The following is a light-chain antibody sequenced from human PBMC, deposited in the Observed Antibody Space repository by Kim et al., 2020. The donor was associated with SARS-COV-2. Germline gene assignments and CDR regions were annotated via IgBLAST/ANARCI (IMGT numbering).Light chain of an antibody. CDR3: QQYENWPPVT. CDR1: QGVSDN. CDR2: GAS. J-gene: IGKJ4*02. V-gene: IGKV3-15*01. Sequence: SPGERVTTSCRARQGVSDNLAWYQQKTGQDARLLIYGASTRATGIPARCSGSGSGTEFTLDISSMQSEDFAVYYCQQYENWPPVTFGGGTKVEIK.